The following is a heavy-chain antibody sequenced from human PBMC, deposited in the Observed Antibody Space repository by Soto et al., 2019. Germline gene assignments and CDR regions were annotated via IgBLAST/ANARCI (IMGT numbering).Heavy chain of an antibody. CDR2: IYVTGAV. J-gene: IGHJ5*02. D-gene: IGHD2-21*01. V-gene: IGHV4-31*03. CDR3: ARPRIATNNSKWFDP. CDR1: GAALNSGNYY. Sequence: PSETLSLTCSVSGAALNSGNYYWSWIRQVPGKGLEWIGHIYVTGAVDYNPSLRDRITISQDTSERQFSLNLRLVTAADTAVYYCARPRIATNNSKWFDPWDQCTLVTVSS.